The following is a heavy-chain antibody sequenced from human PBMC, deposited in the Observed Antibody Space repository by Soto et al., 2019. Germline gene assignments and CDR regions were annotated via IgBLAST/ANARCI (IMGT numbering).Heavy chain of an antibody. CDR3: ASSVAKYYYYGMDV. CDR1: GGTFSSYA. V-gene: IGHV1-69*12. CDR2: IIPIFGTA. J-gene: IGHJ6*02. Sequence: QVQLVQSGAEVKKPGSSVKVSCKASGGTFSSYAISWVRQAPGQGLEWMGGIIPIFGTANYAQKFQGSVTITADESTSTANMELSSLRSEDTAVYYCASSVAKYYYYGMDVWGQGTTVTVSS. D-gene: IGHD5-12*01.